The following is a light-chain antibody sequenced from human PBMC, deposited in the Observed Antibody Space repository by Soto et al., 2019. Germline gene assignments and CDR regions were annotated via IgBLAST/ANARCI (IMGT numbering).Light chain of an antibody. CDR2: DVS. CDR1: SSDVGGYNY. CDR3: CSYAGSDTYV. V-gene: IGLV2-11*01. J-gene: IGLJ1*01. Sequence: QSALTQPRSVSGSPGQSVTISCTGTSSDVGGYNYVSWYQQHTGKAPKLMIYDVSKRPSGVPDRFSGSKSGNTASLTISGLQAEDEDDYHCCSYAGSDTYVFGTGTKLTVL.